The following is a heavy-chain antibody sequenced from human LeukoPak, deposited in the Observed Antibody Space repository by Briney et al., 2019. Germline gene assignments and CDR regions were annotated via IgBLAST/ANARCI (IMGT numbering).Heavy chain of an antibody. D-gene: IGHD1-1*01. CDR3: ARINWDDAFDV. CDR2: TNYRSTWYH. J-gene: IGHJ3*01. V-gene: IGHV6-1*01. Sequence: SQTLSLTCAISGDSVSSSTAVWNWIRQSPSRGLEWLGKTNYRSTWYHDYAVSVTGRIIITPDTSKNQLSLQLNSVTPDDTAVYFCARINWDDAFDVWGQGTMVTVSS. CDR1: GDSVSSSTAV.